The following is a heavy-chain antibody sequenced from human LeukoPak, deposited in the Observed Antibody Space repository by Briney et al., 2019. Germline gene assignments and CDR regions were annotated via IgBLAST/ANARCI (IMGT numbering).Heavy chain of an antibody. V-gene: IGHV4-39*01. CDR1: GGSISSSSYY. J-gene: IGHJ3*02. CDR2: IYYSGST. D-gene: IGHD3-22*01. CDR3: ARHIQGWGYDSSAYPGAVDI. Sequence: PSETLSLTCTVSGGSISSSSYYWGWIRQPPGKGLEWIGSIYYSGSTYSNTSLKRRVTISVDTAKNQSSLKLGSAIAADTAVLYCARHIQGWGYDSSAYPGAVDIWGQGTMVTVSS.